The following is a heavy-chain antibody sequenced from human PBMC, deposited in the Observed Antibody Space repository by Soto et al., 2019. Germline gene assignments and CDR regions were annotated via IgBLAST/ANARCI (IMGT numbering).Heavy chain of an antibody. D-gene: IGHD6-6*01. CDR3: ARAGPEIAARGFDP. CDR1: GGSISSGGYY. Sequence: QVQLQESGPRLVKPSQTLSLTCTVSGGSISSGGYYWSWIRQHPGKGLEWIGYIYYSGRTYYNPSLKIRVTISVDTSKNQFSLKLSYLTAADTAVYYCARAGPEIAARGFDPWCQGTLVTVSS. J-gene: IGHJ5*02. V-gene: IGHV4-31*03. CDR2: IYYSGRT.